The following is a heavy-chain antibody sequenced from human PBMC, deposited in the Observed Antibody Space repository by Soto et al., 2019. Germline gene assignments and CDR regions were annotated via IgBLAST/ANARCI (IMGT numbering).Heavy chain of an antibody. CDR1: GGSFSGHS. CDR2: INHSGRV. D-gene: IGHD3-22*01. V-gene: IGHV4-34*01. Sequence: PSETLSLTCAGYGGSFSGHSCTWIRQSPGKGLEWIGDINHSGRVNYSPSLKSRVTISLDTSKNQFSLTLSAVTAADTAMYYCSTRAYDTNGYYRFDHWGQGTLVTVS. J-gene: IGHJ5*01. CDR3: STRAYDTNGYYRFDH.